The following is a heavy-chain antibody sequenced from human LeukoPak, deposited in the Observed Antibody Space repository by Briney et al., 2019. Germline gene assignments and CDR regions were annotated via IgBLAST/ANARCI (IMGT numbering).Heavy chain of an antibody. CDR1: GFTFSSYA. CDR2: ISGSGGST. CDR3: TADSWYYMDV. V-gene: IGHV3-23*01. Sequence: GGSLRLSCAASGFTFSSYAMSWVRQAPGKGLEWVSAISGSGGSTYYADSVKGRFTISRDNSKNTLYLQMNSLKTEDTAVYYCTADSWYYMDVWGKGTTVTVSS. D-gene: IGHD2-15*01. J-gene: IGHJ6*03.